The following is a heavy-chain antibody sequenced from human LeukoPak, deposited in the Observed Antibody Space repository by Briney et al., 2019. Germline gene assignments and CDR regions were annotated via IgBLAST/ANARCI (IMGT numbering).Heavy chain of an antibody. CDR3: ARMGTKSASVDF. Sequence: SETLSLTCTVSDYSINSAYYWGWIRQYPGQGLEWIGTIYHNGRTYYNPSLKSQITISVDTSKNQFSLKVNSVTAADTAVYYCARMGTKSASVDFWGQGILATVSS. J-gene: IGHJ4*02. CDR1: DYSINSAYY. CDR2: IYHNGRT. V-gene: IGHV4-38-2*02. D-gene: IGHD1-7*01.